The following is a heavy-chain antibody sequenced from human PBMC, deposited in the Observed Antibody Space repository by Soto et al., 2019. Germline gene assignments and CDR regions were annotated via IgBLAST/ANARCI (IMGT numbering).Heavy chain of an antibody. J-gene: IGHJ6*02. CDR1: GFTVNSNY. Sequence: EVQVLATGGGLIQPGGSLRLSCAASGFTVNSNYMSWVRQAPGEGLQWVSITNTGGTTYYADSVKARFTVSRDNSKNTLYLQMNSLRAEDTAVYYCAKGDGFMLAVWGQGTTVSVSS. CDR3: AKGDGFMLAV. V-gene: IGHV3-53*02. CDR2: TNTGGTT. D-gene: IGHD1-26*01.